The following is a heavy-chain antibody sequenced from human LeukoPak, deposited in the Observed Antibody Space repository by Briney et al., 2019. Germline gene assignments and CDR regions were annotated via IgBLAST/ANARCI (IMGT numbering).Heavy chain of an antibody. Sequence: GGSLRLSCAASGFTSRSYEMNWVRQAPGKGLEWVSYISSSGSIIYYADSVKGRFTISRDNAKNSLYLQMNSLRAEDTAVYYCARVSGDSGYFDCWGQGTLVTVSS. CDR2: ISSSGSII. D-gene: IGHD1-26*01. CDR1: GFTSRSYE. CDR3: ARVSGDSGYFDC. V-gene: IGHV3-48*03. J-gene: IGHJ4*02.